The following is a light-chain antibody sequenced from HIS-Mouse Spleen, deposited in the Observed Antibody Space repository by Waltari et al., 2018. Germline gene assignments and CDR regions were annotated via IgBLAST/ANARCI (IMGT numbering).Light chain of an antibody. J-gene: IGKJ1*01. Sequence: AIWMTQSPSLLSASTGDRVTSSCRTSQGISSYLAWYQQEPGKAPELLLYAASTLQSGVPSRFSGSGSGTDFTLTISCLQSEDFATYYCQQYYSFPRTFGQGTKVEIK. CDR2: AAS. CDR1: QGISSY. V-gene: IGKV1D-8*02. CDR3: QQYYSFPRT.